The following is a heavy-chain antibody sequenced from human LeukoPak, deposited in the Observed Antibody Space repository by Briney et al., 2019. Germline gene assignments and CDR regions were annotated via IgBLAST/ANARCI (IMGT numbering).Heavy chain of an antibody. D-gene: IGHD3-10*01. Sequence: ASVKVSCKVSGYTLTELSMHWVRQAPGKGLERMGGFDPEDGETIYAQKFQGRVTMTEDTSTDTAYMELSSLRSEDTAVYYCATDRLPDSGSYPHAFDIWGQGTMVTVSS. CDR1: GYTLTELS. CDR3: ATDRLPDSGSYPHAFDI. V-gene: IGHV1-24*01. CDR2: FDPEDGET. J-gene: IGHJ3*02.